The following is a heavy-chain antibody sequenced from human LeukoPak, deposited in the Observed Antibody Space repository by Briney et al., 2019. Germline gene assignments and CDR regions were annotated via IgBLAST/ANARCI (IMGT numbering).Heavy chain of an antibody. V-gene: IGHV4-4*07. Sequence: SETLSLTCTVSGGSISSYSWSWIRQPAGKGLEWIGRIYTSGSTNYNPSLKSRVTMSVDTSKNQFSLKLSSVTAADTAVYYCAKDRGYGGENYFDYWGQGTLVTVSS. CDR3: AKDRGYGGENYFDY. CDR2: IYTSGST. D-gene: IGHD3-10*01. CDR1: GGSISSYS. J-gene: IGHJ4*02.